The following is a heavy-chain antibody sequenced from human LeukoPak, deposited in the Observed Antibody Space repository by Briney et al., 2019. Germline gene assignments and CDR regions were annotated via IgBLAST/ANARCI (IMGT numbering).Heavy chain of an antibody. J-gene: IGHJ5*02. CDR3: ARATSSDFWSGYYRSVHWFDP. CDR1: GYTFTGYY. V-gene: IGHV1-2*06. D-gene: IGHD3-3*01. CDR2: INPNSGGT. Sequence: GASVKVSCKASGYTFTGYYMHWVRQPPGQGLEWMGRINPNSGGTDYAQKFQGRVTMTWDTSISTAYMELSRLTSDDTAVYYCARATSSDFWSGYYRSVHWFDPWGQGTLVTVSS.